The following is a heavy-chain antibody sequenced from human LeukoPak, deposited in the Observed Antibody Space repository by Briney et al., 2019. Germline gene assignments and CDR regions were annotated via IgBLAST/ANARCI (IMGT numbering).Heavy chain of an antibody. V-gene: IGHV3-21*01. D-gene: IGHD3-9*01. J-gene: IGHJ3*02. Sequence: GGSLRLSCAASGFTSSSYGMNWVRQAPGKGLEWVSSISSSGTYVYYADSVKGRFTISRDNAKNSLSLQMNSLRADDAAVYYCARASSKQLAGYLPDGFDIWGQGTMVTVSS. CDR3: ARASSKQLAGYLPDGFDI. CDR1: GFTSSSYG. CDR2: ISSSGTYV.